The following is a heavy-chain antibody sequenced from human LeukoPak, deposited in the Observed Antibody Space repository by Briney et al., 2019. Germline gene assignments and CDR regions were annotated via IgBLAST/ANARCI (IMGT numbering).Heavy chain of an antibody. D-gene: IGHD6-19*01. V-gene: IGHV3-21*01. Sequence: KPGGSLRLSYAASGFTFSSYSMNWVRQAPGKWLECVSSISSSIYIYYADSVKGRFTISRDNAKNSLYLQMNSLRAEDTAVYYCARDKEYSSGWYSSPVDYWGQGTLVTVSS. J-gene: IGHJ4*02. CDR1: GFTFSSYS. CDR2: ISSSIYI. CDR3: ARDKEYSSGWYSSPVDY.